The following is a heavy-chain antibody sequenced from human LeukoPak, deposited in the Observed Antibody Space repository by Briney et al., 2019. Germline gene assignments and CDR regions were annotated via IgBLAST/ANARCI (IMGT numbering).Heavy chain of an antibody. V-gene: IGHV3-30-3*01. D-gene: IGHD3-9*01. Sequence: PGGSLRLSCEASGFSFNVYIFNWVRQAPGKGLEWVASVSHDESNRSFADSVRGRFTISRDNSKNTVYLQMNSLRTEDTAVYYCARDRTPVLRYSTYYYYGMDVWGQGTTVTVSS. J-gene: IGHJ6*02. CDR1: GFSFNVYI. CDR3: ARDRTPVLRYSTYYYYGMDV. CDR2: VSHDESNR.